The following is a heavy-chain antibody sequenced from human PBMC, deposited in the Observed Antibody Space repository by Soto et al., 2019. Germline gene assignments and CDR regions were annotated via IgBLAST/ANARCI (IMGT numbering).Heavy chain of an antibody. CDR1: GYTFTAYY. J-gene: IGHJ4*02. CDR2: INPNSGGT. CDR3: ARRYCSGGGCFNVGY. D-gene: IGHD2-15*01. Sequence: EASVKVSCKASGYTFTAYYMHWVRQAPGQGLEWMGWINPNSGGTNYAQKFQGRVTMTGDTSIDTAYMELSRLRSDDTAVYYCARRYCSGGGCFNVGYWGQGTQVTVSS. V-gene: IGHV1-2*02.